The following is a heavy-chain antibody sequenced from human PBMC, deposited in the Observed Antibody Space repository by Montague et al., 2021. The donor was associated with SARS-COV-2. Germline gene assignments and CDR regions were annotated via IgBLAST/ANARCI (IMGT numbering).Heavy chain of an antibody. CDR3: ARGTIVGTSFDY. D-gene: IGHD1-26*01. CDR1: GGSISSYF. V-gene: IGHV4-59*01. J-gene: IGHJ4*02. Sequence: SETLSLTCNVSGGSISSYFWNWIRQPPGKGLEWIGYIYYSGSTNYNPSLKSRATISLDTSKNQFSLKLSSVTAADTAVYYCARGTIVGTSFDYWGQGTLDTVSS. CDR2: IYYSGST.